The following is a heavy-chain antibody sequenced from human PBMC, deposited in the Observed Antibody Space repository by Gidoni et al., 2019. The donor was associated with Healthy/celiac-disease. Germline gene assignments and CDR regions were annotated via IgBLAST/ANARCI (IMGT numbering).Heavy chain of an antibody. J-gene: IGHJ4*02. CDR2: IYYSGST. D-gene: IGHD1-26*01. CDR1: GGSISSSSYY. V-gene: IGHV4-39*01. Sequence: QLQLQESGPGLVKPSETLSLTCTASGGSISSSSYYWGWIRPPPGKGLEWIGSIYYSGSTYYNPSLKSRVTISVDTSKNQFSLKLSSVTAADTAVYYCAGVGATTNYWGQGTLVTVSS. CDR3: AGVGATTNY.